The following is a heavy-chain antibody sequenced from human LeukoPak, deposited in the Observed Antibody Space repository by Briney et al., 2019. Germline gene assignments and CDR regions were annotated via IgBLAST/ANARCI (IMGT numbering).Heavy chain of an antibody. Sequence: ASVKVSCRASGHTFTTYDLNWVRQAPGQGLEWLGWMSPSSGNTGYAQKFQGRVTMTRDTSMGTAYMELSSLRSEDTAVYYCARGPPNWGFDYWGQGTLVTVSS. V-gene: IGHV1-8*01. CDR1: GHTFTTYD. J-gene: IGHJ4*02. D-gene: IGHD7-27*01. CDR3: ARGPPNWGFDY. CDR2: MSPSSGNT.